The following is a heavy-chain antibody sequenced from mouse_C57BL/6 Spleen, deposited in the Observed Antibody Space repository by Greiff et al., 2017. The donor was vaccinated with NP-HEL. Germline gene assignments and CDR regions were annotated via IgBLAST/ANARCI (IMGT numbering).Heavy chain of an antibody. J-gene: IGHJ4*01. CDR3: ARSTGYYYAMDY. CDR2: IWSGGST. Sequence: VMLVESGPGLVQPSQSLSITCTVSGFSLTSYGVHWVRPSPGKGLEWLGVIWSGGSTDYNAAFISRLSISKDNSKIQVFFKMNSLQADDTAIYYCARSTGYYYAMDYWGQGTSVTVSS. D-gene: IGHD4-1*01. V-gene: IGHV2-2*01. CDR1: GFSLTSYG.